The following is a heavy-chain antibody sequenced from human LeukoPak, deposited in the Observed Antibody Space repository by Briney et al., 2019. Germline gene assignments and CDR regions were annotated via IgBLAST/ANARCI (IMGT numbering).Heavy chain of an antibody. J-gene: IGHJ4*02. CDR3: ARTSSSGLVGGYYFDY. V-gene: IGHV4-39*07. D-gene: IGHD6-19*01. CDR1: GGSISSSSYY. CDR2: IYYSGST. Sequence: SETLSLTCTASGGSISSSSYYWGWIRQPPGKGLEWIGSIYYSGSTYYNPSLKSRVTISVDTSKNQFSLNLSSVTAADTAVYYCARTSSSGLVGGYYFDYWGQGTLVTVSS.